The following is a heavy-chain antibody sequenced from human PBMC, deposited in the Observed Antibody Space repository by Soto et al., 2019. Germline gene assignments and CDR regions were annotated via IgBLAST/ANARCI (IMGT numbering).Heavy chain of an antibody. CDR1: GASMNSVAFY. D-gene: IGHD6-6*01. CDR2: VYYTGSA. J-gene: IGHJ4*02. Sequence: QVQLQESGPGLVKPSQTLSLTCTVSGASMNSVAFYWNWVRQHPEKGLEWIGYVYYTGSAYYNPSLPIRAAIPIDTSPNQFSLKLRSVTAADTAGSYCARSIGTRPYFDYWGQGSLVTVSS. CDR3: ARSIGTRPYFDY. V-gene: IGHV4-31*03.